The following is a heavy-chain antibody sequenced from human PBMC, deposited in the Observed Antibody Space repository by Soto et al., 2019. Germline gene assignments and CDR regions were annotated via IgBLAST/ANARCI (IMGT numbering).Heavy chain of an antibody. CDR1: GGSISSYY. CDR3: ARHSPIADAFDI. J-gene: IGHJ3*02. Sequence: QVQLQESGPGLLKPSETLSLTCTVSGGSISSYYWSWIRQPPGKGLEWLGYIYYSGSTNYNPSLKSRVTISVDTSKNQFSLKLSSVTAADTAVYYCARHSPIADAFDIWGQGTMVTVSS. CDR2: IYYSGST. V-gene: IGHV4-59*08.